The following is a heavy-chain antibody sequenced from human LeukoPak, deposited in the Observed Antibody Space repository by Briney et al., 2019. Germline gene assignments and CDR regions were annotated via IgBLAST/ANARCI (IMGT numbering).Heavy chain of an antibody. CDR2: IYHSGST. J-gene: IGHJ5*02. CDR3: ARLRFLEWHGNNWFDP. CDR1: GGSISTYY. D-gene: IGHD3-3*01. V-gene: IGHV4-59*01. Sequence: SETLSLTCTLSGGSISTYYWSWIRQPPGKGLEWIGYIYHSGSTNYNPSLKSRVTISVDTSKNQFSLKLSSVTAADTAVYYCARLRFLEWHGNNWFDPWGQGTLVTVSS.